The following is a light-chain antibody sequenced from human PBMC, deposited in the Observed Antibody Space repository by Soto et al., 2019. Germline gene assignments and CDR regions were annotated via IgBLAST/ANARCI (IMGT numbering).Light chain of an antibody. CDR1: QSVGSIY. CDR3: QQYNGSPYT. J-gene: IGKJ2*01. V-gene: IGKV3-20*01. Sequence: EIVLTQSPGTLSLSPGEGATLSCRASQSVGSIYLAWYQQKPGQAPRLLIYGASRRATGIPDRFSGSGSGTDFTLTISRLEPEDFAVYYCQQYNGSPYTFGRGTKVGI. CDR2: GAS.